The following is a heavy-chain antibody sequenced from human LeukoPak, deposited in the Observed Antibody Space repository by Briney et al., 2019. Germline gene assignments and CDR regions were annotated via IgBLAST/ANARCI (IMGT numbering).Heavy chain of an antibody. CDR3: TRHQPAQLFDP. J-gene: IGHJ5*02. CDR1: GFTFSNAW. CDR2: IKSKTDGGTT. Sequence: GGSLRLSCAASGFTFSNAWMSWVRQAPGKGLEWVGRIKSKTDGGTTDYAAPVKGRFTISRDDSKNTLYLQMNSLKTEDTAVYYCTRHQPAQLFDPWGQGTLVTVSS. V-gene: IGHV3-15*01. D-gene: IGHD1-1*01.